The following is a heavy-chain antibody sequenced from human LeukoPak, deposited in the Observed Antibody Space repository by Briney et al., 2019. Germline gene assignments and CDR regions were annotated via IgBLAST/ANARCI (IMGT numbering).Heavy chain of an antibody. Sequence: GGSLRLSCAASGFTFSNYAMSWVRQAPGKGLDWVSTISGSGPATYYAESAKGWFTISRDNSKNTLFLQMNSLRVEDTAVYYCAKRERGTYYFDYWGQGTLVTVSS. D-gene: IGHD1-26*01. J-gene: IGHJ4*02. CDR2: ISGSGPAT. CDR1: GFTFSNYA. V-gene: IGHV3-23*01. CDR3: AKRERGTYYFDY.